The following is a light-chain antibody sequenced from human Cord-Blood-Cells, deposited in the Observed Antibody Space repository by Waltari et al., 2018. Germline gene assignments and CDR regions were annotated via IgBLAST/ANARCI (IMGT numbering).Light chain of an antibody. CDR2: EGS. CDR3: CSYAGSSSVV. Sequence: QPALTQPASVSGSPGQSITLSCPGTRSAVGSYNLVSWYQQHPGKAPKLMIYEGSKRPSGVSKRFSGSKSGNTASLTISGLQAEDEADYYCCSYAGSSSVVFGGGTKLTVL. J-gene: IGLJ2*01. CDR1: RSAVGSYNL. V-gene: IGLV2-23*01.